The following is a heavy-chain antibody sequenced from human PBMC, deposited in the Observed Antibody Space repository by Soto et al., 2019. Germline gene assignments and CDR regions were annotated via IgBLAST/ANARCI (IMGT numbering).Heavy chain of an antibody. Sequence: SETLSLTCTVSGGSISSYYWSWIRQPPGKGLEWIGYIYYSGSTNYNPSLKSRVTISVDTSKNQFSLKLSSVTAADTAVFYCARVRGYCSGGSCSYFDYWGQGTLVTVSS. CDR2: IYYSGST. CDR3: ARVRGYCSGGSCSYFDY. D-gene: IGHD2-15*01. J-gene: IGHJ4*02. V-gene: IGHV4-59*08. CDR1: GGSISSYY.